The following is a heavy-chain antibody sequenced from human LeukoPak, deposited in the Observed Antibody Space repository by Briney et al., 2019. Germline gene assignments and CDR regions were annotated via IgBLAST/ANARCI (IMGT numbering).Heavy chain of an antibody. CDR2: ISSSSSYI. CDR3: ARGLYSSAWSPFDY. Sequence: GGSLRLSCAASGFTFSSYSMNWVRQAPGKGLEWVSSISSSSSYIYYTDSVKGRFTISRDNAKNSLYLQMNSLRVEDTAVYYCARGLYSSAWSPFDYWGQGTLVTVSS. D-gene: IGHD6-19*01. J-gene: IGHJ4*02. V-gene: IGHV3-21*01. CDR1: GFTFSSYS.